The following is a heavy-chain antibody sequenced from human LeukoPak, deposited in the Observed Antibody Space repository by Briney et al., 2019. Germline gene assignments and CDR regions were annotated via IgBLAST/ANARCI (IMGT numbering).Heavy chain of an antibody. J-gene: IGHJ3*02. CDR3: ARAPQQYCSGGSCYGGRAFDI. CDR2: INHSGST. D-gene: IGHD2-15*01. V-gene: IGHV4-34*01. CDR1: GGSFSGYY. Sequence: SETLSLTCAVYGGSFSGYYWSWIRQPPGKGLEWIGEINHSGSTNYNPSLKSRVTISVDTSKNQFSLKLSSVTAADTAVYYCARAPQQYCSGGSCYGGRAFDIWGQGTMVTVSS.